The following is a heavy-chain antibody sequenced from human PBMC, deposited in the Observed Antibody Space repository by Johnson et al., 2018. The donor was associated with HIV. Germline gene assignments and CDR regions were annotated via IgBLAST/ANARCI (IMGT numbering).Heavy chain of an antibody. Sequence: QVQLVESGGGVVQPGRSLRLSCAASGFTFSSYALHWVRQAPGKGLEWVAVISYDGCKKYYPDSVKGRFPISRDNSKSTLYLQMNSLRVEDTAVYYCWAGPGWYNWNKHDFDIWGQGTMVTVSS. CDR3: WAGPGWYNWNKHDFDI. CDR2: ISYDGCKK. CDR1: GFTFSSYA. D-gene: IGHD1-1*01. V-gene: IGHV3-30-3*01. J-gene: IGHJ3*02.